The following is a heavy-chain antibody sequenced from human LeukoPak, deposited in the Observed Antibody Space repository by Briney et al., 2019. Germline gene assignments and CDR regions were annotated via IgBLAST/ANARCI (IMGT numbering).Heavy chain of an antibody. CDR3: ARGPPYGAGSTEVY. CDR1: VYTFTKYY. J-gene: IGHJ4*02. CDR2: VKPSAGST. V-gene: IGHV1-46*04. Sequence: ASVKVSCKTSVYTFTKYYVHWVRQAPGQGLEWMGLVKPSAGSTTYAQKLQGRVTMTRDTSTSTVYMELTSLRAEDTAVYYCARGPPYGAGSTEVYWGQGTLVTVSS. D-gene: IGHD3-10*01.